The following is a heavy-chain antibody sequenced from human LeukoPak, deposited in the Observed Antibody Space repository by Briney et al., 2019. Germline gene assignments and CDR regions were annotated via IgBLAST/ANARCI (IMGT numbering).Heavy chain of an antibody. Sequence: SVKVSCKASGGTFSSYATSWVRQAPGQGLEWMGRIIPIFGIANYAQKFQGRVTITADKSTSTAYMELSSLRSEDTAVYYCAKSVVVVAWGMDVWGQGTTVTVSS. CDR2: IIPIFGIA. J-gene: IGHJ6*02. D-gene: IGHD2-15*01. V-gene: IGHV1-69*04. CDR3: AKSVVVVAWGMDV. CDR1: GGTFSSYA.